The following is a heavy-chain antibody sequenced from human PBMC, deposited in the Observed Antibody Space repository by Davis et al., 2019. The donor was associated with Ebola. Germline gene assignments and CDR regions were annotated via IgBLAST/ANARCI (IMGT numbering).Heavy chain of an antibody. D-gene: IGHD2-8*01. CDR1: GFTFSSYG. V-gene: IGHV3-30*18. CDR2: ISYDGSNK. CDR3: AKDDDIVLLYGTDV. J-gene: IGHJ6*02. Sequence: GGSLRLSCAASGFTFSSYGMHWVRQAPGKGLEWVAVISYDGSNKYYADSVKGRFTISRDNSKNTLYLQMNSLRAEDTAVYYCAKDDDIVLLYGTDVWGQGTTVTVSS.